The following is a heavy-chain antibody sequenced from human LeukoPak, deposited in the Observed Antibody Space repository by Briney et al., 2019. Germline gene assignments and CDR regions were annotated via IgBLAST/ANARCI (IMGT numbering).Heavy chain of an antibody. CDR3: ARDLVVAATFYYYYYYGMDV. CDR2: ISYDGSNK. D-gene: IGHD2-15*01. J-gene: IGHJ6*02. V-gene: IGHV3-30-3*01. Sequence: AMXXVRQAPGXGLXWVAVISYDGSNKYYADSVKGRFTISRDNSKNTLYLQMNSLRAEDTAVYYCARDLVVAATFYYYYYYGMDVWGQGTTVTVSS. CDR1: A.